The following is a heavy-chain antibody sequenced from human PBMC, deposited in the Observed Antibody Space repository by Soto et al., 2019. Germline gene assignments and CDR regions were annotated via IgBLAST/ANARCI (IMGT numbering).Heavy chain of an antibody. V-gene: IGHV5-51*01. CDR2: IYPGDSDT. Sequence: PGESLKISCKGSGYSFTSYWIGWVRQMPGKGLEWMGIIYPGDSDTRYSPSFQGQVTISADKSISTAYLQWSSLKASDTAMYYCARCHYDFWSGNNYYMDVWGKGTTVTVSS. CDR1: GYSFTSYW. CDR3: ARCHYDFWSGNNYYMDV. D-gene: IGHD3-3*01. J-gene: IGHJ6*03.